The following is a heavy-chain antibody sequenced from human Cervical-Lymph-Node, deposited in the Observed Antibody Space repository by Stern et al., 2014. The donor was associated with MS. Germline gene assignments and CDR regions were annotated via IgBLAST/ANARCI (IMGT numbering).Heavy chain of an antibody. CDR1: GFTFSSYG. J-gene: IGHJ6*02. Sequence: VQLVESGGGVVQPGRSLRLSCAAAGFTFSSYGMHWVRQAPGTGLEWVAVIWYDGRNKYYADSVKGRFTISRDNSKNTLYLQMNSLRAEDTAVYYCARPWSSITGTTYGMDVWGQGTTVTVSS. CDR3: ARPWSSITGTTYGMDV. D-gene: IGHD1-7*01. CDR2: IWYDGRNK. V-gene: IGHV3-33*01.